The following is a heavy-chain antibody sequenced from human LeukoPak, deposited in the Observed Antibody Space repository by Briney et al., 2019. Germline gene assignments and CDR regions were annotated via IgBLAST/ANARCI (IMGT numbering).Heavy chain of an antibody. D-gene: IGHD3-22*01. J-gene: IGHJ5*02. V-gene: IGHV3-7*01. CDR2: INQEGSEK. Sequence: GGSLRLSCAASGFTVSSNYMSWVRQAPGKGLEWVANINQEGSEKNYVDSVKGRFTTSRDNAKNSLYLQMNTLRAEDTAVYYCARKIYYYDSSGLGWFDPWGQGTLVTVSS. CDR3: ARKIYYYDSSGLGWFDP. CDR1: GFTVSSNY.